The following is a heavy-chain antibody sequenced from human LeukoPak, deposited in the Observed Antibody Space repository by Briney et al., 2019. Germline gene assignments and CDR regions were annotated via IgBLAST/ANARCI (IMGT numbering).Heavy chain of an antibody. CDR1: GGSITSGTYY. Sequence: SETLSLTCTVSGGSITSGTYYWSWIRQPAGKGLEWIGRIYTRESTNYNPSLKSRVTISIDTSKNQFSLNLNSVTAADTAVYYCARELGQYGNGYWFDYWGQGTWSPSPQ. D-gene: IGHD5-18*01. CDR2: IYTREST. V-gene: IGHV4-61*02. CDR3: ARELGQYGNGYWFDY. J-gene: IGHJ4*02.